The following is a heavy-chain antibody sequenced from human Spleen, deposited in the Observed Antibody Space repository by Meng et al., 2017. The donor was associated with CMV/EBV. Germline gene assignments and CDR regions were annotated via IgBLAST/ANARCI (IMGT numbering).Heavy chain of an antibody. D-gene: IGHD3-22*01. J-gene: IGHJ6*04. CDR3: AKRGDSSGTYAMDV. V-gene: IGHV3-30*02. CDR2: IRFDGTNK. Sequence: GESLKISCAASGFTFSSYAMHWVRQAPGKGLEWVANIRFDGTNKYHADSVKGRFTISRDNSKNTLYLQMNSLRAEDTAVHYCAKRGDSSGTYAMDVWGEGTTVTVSS. CDR1: GFTFSSYA.